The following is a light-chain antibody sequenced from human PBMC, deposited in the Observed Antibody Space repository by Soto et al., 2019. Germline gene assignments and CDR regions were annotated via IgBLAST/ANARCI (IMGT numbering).Light chain of an antibody. CDR3: QQRSNFLT. CDR1: QSVSSY. CDR2: DAS. J-gene: IGKJ4*01. Sequence: EIVLTQAPATLPLSPGERVTLSCRASQSVSSYLAWYQQKPGQAHRLIIYDASNRATGIPARFSGSGSGTDFTLTISSLEPEDFAVYYCQQRSNFLTFGGVTKVEIK. V-gene: IGKV3-11*01.